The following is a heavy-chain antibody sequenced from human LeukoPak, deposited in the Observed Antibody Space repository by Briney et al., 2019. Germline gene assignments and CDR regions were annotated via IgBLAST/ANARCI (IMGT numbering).Heavy chain of an antibody. J-gene: IGHJ5*02. Sequence: HTGGSLRLSCAASGFTFSSYAMSWVRQAPGKGLEWVSAISGSGGSTYYADSVKGRFTISRDNSKNTLYLQMNSLTAHDTAVYYCAKGVVTAMSSFDPWGQGTLVTVSS. CDR2: ISGSGGST. V-gene: IGHV3-23*01. D-gene: IGHD2-21*02. CDR1: GFTFSSYA. CDR3: AKGVVTAMSSFDP.